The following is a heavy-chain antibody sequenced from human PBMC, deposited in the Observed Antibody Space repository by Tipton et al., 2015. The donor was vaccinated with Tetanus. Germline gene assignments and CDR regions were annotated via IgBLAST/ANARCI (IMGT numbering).Heavy chain of an antibody. CDR2: IYYIGST. CDR1: GGSISSYY. Sequence: TLSLTCTVSGGSISSYYWSWIRQPPGKGLEWIGHIYYIGSTNYNPSLKSRVTISVDTSKNQFSLRLNSVTAADTAVYYCARMQRYGMDVWGQGTTVTVSS. V-gene: IGHV4-59*12. D-gene: IGHD6-25*01. J-gene: IGHJ6*02. CDR3: ARMQRYGMDV.